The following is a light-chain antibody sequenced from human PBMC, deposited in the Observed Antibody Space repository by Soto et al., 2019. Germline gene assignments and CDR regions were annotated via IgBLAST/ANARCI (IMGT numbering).Light chain of an antibody. CDR2: DVN. Sequence: QSALAQPRSVSGSPGQSVTISCTGTSSDVGAYNYVSWYQLQPGKAPQLMIHDVNKRPSGVPDRFSGSKSGNTASLTISGLQAEDEAEYHCCSYAGPYTLMFGGGTQLTVL. V-gene: IGLV2-11*01. CDR1: SSDVGAYNY. CDR3: CSYAGPYTLM. J-gene: IGLJ3*02.